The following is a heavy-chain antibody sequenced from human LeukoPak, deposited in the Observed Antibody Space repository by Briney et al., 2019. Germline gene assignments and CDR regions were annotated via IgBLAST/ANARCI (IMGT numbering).Heavy chain of an antibody. V-gene: IGHV4-38-2*02. CDR1: GGSISNYY. CDR3: ARDRTVTHYYFDY. CDR2: IYHSGST. J-gene: IGHJ4*02. D-gene: IGHD4-17*01. Sequence: SETLSLTCTVSGGSISNYYWNWIRQPPGKGLEWIGSIYHSGSTYYNPSLKSRVTISVDTSKNQFSLKLSSVTAADTAVYYCARDRTVTHYYFDYWGQGTLVTVSS.